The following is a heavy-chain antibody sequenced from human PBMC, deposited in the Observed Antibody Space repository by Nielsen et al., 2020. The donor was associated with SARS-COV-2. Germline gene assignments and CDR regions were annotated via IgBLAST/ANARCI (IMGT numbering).Heavy chain of an antibody. Sequence: SETLSLTCTVSGDSVNSGTYYWSWIRQPPGKGLEWIGYISFMGNTNYNPSLKSRVTMSVDTSKNQFSLRLTSVTAADTAVYYCARGTTHDYFDYWGQGTLVTVSS. CDR2: ISFMGNT. CDR3: ARGTTHDYFDY. J-gene: IGHJ4*02. V-gene: IGHV4-61*01. D-gene: IGHD4-17*01. CDR1: GDSVNSGTYY.